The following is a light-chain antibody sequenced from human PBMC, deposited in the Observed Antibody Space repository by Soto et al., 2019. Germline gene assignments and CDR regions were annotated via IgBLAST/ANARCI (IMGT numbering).Light chain of an antibody. V-gene: IGKV1-27*01. J-gene: IGKJ4*01. CDR2: GAS. CDR3: QKYNRAPPKFT. Sequence: DIQMTQSPSSLSASVGDRVTITCRASQDIYIYLAWYQQKPGKVPKLLIYGASTLQSGVPSRFSGSGSGTDFTLTISSLQPEDVATYYCQKYNRAPPKFTFGGGTKVEIK. CDR1: QDIYIY.